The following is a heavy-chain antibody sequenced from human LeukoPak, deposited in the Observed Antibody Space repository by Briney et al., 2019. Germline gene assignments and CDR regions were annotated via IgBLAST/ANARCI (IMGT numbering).Heavy chain of an antibody. D-gene: IGHD3-22*01. CDR1: GVSIRTYY. CDR3: ANYDGAPRS. CDR2: IYYIGRT. J-gene: IGHJ5*02. Sequence: SETLSLTCIVSGVSIRTYYWSWIRQPPGKGLERIGYIYYIGRTTYNPSLKGRVTMSLDTSKSQFSLRLSSVTAADTAVYFCANYDGAPRSWGQGTLVTVSS. V-gene: IGHV4-59*12.